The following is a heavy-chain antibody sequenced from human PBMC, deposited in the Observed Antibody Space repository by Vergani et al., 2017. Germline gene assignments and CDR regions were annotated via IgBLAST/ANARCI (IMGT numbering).Heavy chain of an antibody. CDR1: GFTFSSYG. J-gene: IGHJ5*02. CDR2: IWYDGSNK. V-gene: IGHV3-33*01. Sequence: QVQLVESGGGVVQPGRSLRLSCAASGFTFSSYGMHWVRQAPGKGLEWVAVIWYDGSNKYYADSVKGRFTISRDNSKNTLYLQMNSLRAEDTAVYYCASAGIAARPGWFDPWGQGTLVTVSS. D-gene: IGHD6-6*01. CDR3: ASAGIAARPGWFDP.